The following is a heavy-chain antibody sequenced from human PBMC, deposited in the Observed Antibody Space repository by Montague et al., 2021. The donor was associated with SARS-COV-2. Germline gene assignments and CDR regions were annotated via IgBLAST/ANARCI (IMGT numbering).Heavy chain of an antibody. J-gene: IGHJ4*02. D-gene: IGHD3-10*01. Sequence: SLRLSCAASGFTFSIYAMHWVRQAPGKGLEWVAVISYNGSKKYYADSVKGRFTISRDNSKNTLYLQVNSLRAEDTAVYYCARDRWFGEFDYWGQGTLVTVSS. CDR2: ISYNGSKK. CDR3: ARDRWFGEFDY. CDR1: GFTFSIYA. V-gene: IGHV3-30-3*01.